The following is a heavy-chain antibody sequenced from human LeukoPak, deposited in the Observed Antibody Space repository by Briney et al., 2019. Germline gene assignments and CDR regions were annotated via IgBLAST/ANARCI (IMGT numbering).Heavy chain of an antibody. V-gene: IGHV4-38-2*02. Sequence: SETLSLTCTVSGGSISSYYWSWIRQPPGKGLEWVGSIYHRGSTYYNPSLRSRVTISLDRSKKKFSLKLTSVTAADTAVYYCARETSQKGAHYMDVWGKGTTVTISS. CDR2: IYHRGST. J-gene: IGHJ6*03. CDR1: GGSISSYY. CDR3: ARETSQKGAHYMDV. D-gene: IGHD3-16*01.